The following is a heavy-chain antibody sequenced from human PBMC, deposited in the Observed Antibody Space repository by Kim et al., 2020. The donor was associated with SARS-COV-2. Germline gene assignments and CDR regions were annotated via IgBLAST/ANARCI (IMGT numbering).Heavy chain of an antibody. CDR2: IKCKTSGRYT. CDR1: GFTFSNDC. V-gene: IGHV3-15*01. Sequence: GGSLRLSCAASGFTFSNDCMNWVRQAPGKGLEWVGGIKCKTSGRYTDYAAPVKGRFTITRDNSKNTLYLKMNSLKTADTAVYYCTTEWELPLAPDYYYGMDVWGQGTTVTAS. CDR3: TTEWELPLAPDYYYGMDV. D-gene: IGHD1-26*01. J-gene: IGHJ6*02.